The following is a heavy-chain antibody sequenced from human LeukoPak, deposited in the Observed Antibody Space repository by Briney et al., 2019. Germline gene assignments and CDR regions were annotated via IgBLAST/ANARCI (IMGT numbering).Heavy chain of an antibody. J-gene: IGHJ4*02. V-gene: IGHV3-21*01. Sequence: GGSLRLSCAASGFAFRTYSMNWVRQAPGKGLDWVSSISLDSTYIYYADSVKGRFTISRDNAKNSLYLQMNSLRVEDTAVYYCASDTGSSWSQGVDHWGQGTLVTVSS. D-gene: IGHD6-13*01. CDR2: ISLDSTYI. CDR1: GFAFRTYS. CDR3: ASDTGSSWSQGVDH.